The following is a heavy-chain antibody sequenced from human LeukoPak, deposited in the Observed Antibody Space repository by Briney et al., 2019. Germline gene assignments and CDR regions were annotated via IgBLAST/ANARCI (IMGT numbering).Heavy chain of an antibody. CDR1: GYTFTGYY. J-gene: IGHJ4*02. Sequence: ASVKVSCKASGYTFTGYYMHWVRQAPGQGLEWMGWINPNSGGTNYAQKFQGRVTMTRDTSISTAYMELSRLRSDDTAVYYCARDLGELRGALDDDYWGQGTLVTVSS. CDR3: ARDLGELRGALDDDY. D-gene: IGHD3-10*01. CDR2: INPNSGGT. V-gene: IGHV1-2*02.